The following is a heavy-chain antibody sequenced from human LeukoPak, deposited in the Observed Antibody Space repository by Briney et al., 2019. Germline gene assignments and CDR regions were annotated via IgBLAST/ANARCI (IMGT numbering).Heavy chain of an antibody. CDR2: FDPEDGET. V-gene: IGHV1-24*01. CDR3: ATPASIAVAAYYFDY. D-gene: IGHD6-19*01. Sequence: ASVKVSCKVSGYTLTELSMHWVRQAPGKGLERMGGFDPEDGETIYAQKFQGRVTMTEDTSTDTAYMELSSLRSEDTAVYYCATPASIAVAAYYFDYWGQGTLVTVSS. J-gene: IGHJ4*02. CDR1: GYTLTELS.